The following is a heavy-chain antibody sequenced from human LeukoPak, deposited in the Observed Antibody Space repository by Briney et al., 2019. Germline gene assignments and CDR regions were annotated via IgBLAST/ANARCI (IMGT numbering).Heavy chain of an antibody. CDR1: GFTFSSYA. CDR3: AKGSRDYNFRTGYYFDY. CDR2: ISGSDGST. Sequence: GGSLRLSCAASGFTFSSYAMSWVRQAPGKGLEWVSAISGSDGSTYYADSVKGRFTISRDNSKNTLDPQMNSLRAEDTAIYYCAKGSRDYNFRTGYYFDYWGQGTLVTVSS. V-gene: IGHV3-23*01. J-gene: IGHJ4*02. D-gene: IGHD5-24*01.